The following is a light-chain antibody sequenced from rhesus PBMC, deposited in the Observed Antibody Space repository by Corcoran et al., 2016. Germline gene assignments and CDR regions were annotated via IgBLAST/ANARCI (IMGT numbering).Light chain of an antibody. J-gene: IGLJ1*01. Sequence: QAAPTQPPSVSGSPGQSVTISCTGTSSDVGGYNYVSWYQQHPGKAPKLMIYGVSKRPSGVSDRFSGSKSGNTASLTISGLQAEDEADYYCCSYTTSSTYIFGGGTRLTVL. CDR1: SSDVGGYNY. V-gene: IGLV2S7*01. CDR2: GVS. CDR3: CSYTTSSTYI.